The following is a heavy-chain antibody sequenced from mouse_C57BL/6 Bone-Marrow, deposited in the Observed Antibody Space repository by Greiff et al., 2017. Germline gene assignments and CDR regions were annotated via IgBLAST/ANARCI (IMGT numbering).Heavy chain of an antibody. J-gene: IGHJ3*01. Sequence: VMLVESGPGLVAPSQSLSITCTVSGFSLTSYAISWVRQPPGKGLEWLGVIWTGGGTNYNSALKSRLSISKDNSKSQVFLKMNSLQTDDTARYYCARNGGAYGYDGFAYWGQGTLVTVSA. D-gene: IGHD2-2*01. V-gene: IGHV2-9-1*01. CDR1: GFSLTSYA. CDR3: ARNGGAYGYDGFAY. CDR2: IWTGGGT.